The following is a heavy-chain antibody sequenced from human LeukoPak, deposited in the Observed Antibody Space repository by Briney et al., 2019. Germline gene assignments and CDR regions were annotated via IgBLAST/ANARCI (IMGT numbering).Heavy chain of an antibody. CDR3: ARGHYADYD. D-gene: IGHD4-17*01. J-gene: IGHJ4*02. CDR2: IEKDGSER. V-gene: IGHV3-7*01. Sequence: PGGSLRLSCAASGFTFGSCWMNWVRQTPGKGLEFVANIEKDGSERHYVDSVKGRFTISRDNAKNSLYLQMNSLRVEDAAVYYCARGHYADYDWGQGTRVTVSS. CDR1: GFTFGSCW.